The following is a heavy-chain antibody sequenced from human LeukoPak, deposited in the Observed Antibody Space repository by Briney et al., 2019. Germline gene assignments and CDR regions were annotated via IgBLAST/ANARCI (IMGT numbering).Heavy chain of an antibody. J-gene: IGHJ4*02. CDR3: AGHPAEMNTL. Sequence: PGGSLRLSCAASGLTFSNYRMNWVRRAPGKGLEWVSSISSSGNYIYYADSMRGRFTISRDNAKNSVYLQMSSLSAEDTAVYYCAGHPAEMNTLWGQGTLVTVSS. V-gene: IGHV3-21*01. D-gene: IGHD5-24*01. CDR2: ISSSGNYI. CDR1: GLTFSNYR.